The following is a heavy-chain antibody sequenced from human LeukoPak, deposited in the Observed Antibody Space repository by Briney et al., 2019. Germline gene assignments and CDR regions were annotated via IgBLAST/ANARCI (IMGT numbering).Heavy chain of an antibody. Sequence: GGSLRLSCPASGFTFSSYGMHWVRQAPGKGLEWVAVISYDGSNKYYANSVKGRFTISRDNSKNTLYLQMNSLRAEDTAVYFCAKDMGFWSGYYYYGMDVWGQGTTVTVSS. CDR3: AKDMGFWSGYYYYGMDV. V-gene: IGHV3-30*18. D-gene: IGHD3-3*01. J-gene: IGHJ6*02. CDR2: ISYDGSNK. CDR1: GFTFSSYG.